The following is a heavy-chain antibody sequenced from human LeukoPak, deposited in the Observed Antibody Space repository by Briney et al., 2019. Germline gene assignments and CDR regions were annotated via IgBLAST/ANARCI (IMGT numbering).Heavy chain of an antibody. J-gene: IGHJ4*02. CDR3: ARGLRIAAAGPYFDY. V-gene: IGHV4-59*02. D-gene: IGHD6-13*01. CDR1: GGSVSSYY. CDR2: VYYNESP. Sequence: KTSETLSLTCSVSGGSVSSYYWSWIRQPPGKGLEWIGYVYYNESPNYNPSLKSRVTISVDTSKNQFSLKLSSVTAADTAVYYCARGLRIAAAGPYFDYWGQGTLVTVSS.